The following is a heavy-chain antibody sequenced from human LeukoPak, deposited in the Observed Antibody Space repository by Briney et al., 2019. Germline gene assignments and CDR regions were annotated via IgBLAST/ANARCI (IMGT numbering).Heavy chain of an antibody. CDR2: ISYDGSNK. Sequence: GGSLRLSCAASGFTFSNYSMHWVRQAPGKGLEWVAVISYDGSNKYYADSVKGRFTISRDNSKNTLYLQMNSLRAEDTAVYYCAKNHDSSGYTFDYWGQGTLVTVSS. CDR3: AKNHDSSGYTFDY. D-gene: IGHD3-22*01. J-gene: IGHJ4*02. CDR1: GFTFSNYS. V-gene: IGHV3-30*18.